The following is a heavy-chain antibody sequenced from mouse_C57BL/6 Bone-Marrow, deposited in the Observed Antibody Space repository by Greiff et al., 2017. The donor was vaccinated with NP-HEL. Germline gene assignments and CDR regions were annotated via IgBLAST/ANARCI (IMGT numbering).Heavy chain of an antibody. J-gene: IGHJ1*03. Sequence: EVQGVESGGDLVKPGGSLKLSCAASGFTFSSYGMSWVRQTPDKRLEWVATISSGGSYTYYPDSVKGRFTISRDNAKNTRYLQMSSLKSEDTAMYYCARPVYYYGSSYGYWYCDVWGTGTTVTVSS. CDR3: ARPVYYYGSSYGYWYCDV. D-gene: IGHD1-1*01. V-gene: IGHV5-6*01. CDR1: GFTFSSYG. CDR2: ISSGGSYT.